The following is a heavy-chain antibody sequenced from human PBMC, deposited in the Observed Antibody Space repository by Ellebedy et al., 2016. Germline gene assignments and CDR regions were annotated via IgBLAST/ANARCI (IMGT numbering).Heavy chain of an antibody. CDR2: ISDTGGNT. CDR3: ARDRSLSEVLGDKYFAY. Sequence: GGSLRLXCAASGFTFSSYAMNWVRQAPGKGLEWVSGISDTGGNTYYAYYVDSVKGRFTISRDNAKNSLYLQMNSLKAEDTAMYYCARDRSLSEVLGDKYFAYWGQGTLVTVSS. J-gene: IGHJ4*02. D-gene: IGHD2-8*02. V-gene: IGHV3-23*01. CDR1: GFTFSSYA.